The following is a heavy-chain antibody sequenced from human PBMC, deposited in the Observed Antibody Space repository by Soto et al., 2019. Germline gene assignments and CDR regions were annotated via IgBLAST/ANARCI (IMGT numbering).Heavy chain of an antibody. Sequence: SETLSLTCTVSGGSISSGGYYWSWIRQHPGKGLEWIGYIYYSGSTYYNPSLKSRDTISVDTSKNQFSLKLSSVTAADTAVYYCARVIAAAGMHWFDPWGQGTLVTVSS. CDR3: ARVIAAAGMHWFDP. V-gene: IGHV4-31*03. J-gene: IGHJ5*02. CDR1: GGSISSGGYY. CDR2: IYYSGST. D-gene: IGHD6-13*01.